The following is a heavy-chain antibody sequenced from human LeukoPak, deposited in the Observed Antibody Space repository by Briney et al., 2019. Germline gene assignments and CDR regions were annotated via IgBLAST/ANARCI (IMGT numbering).Heavy chain of an antibody. J-gene: IGHJ6*02. V-gene: IGHV3-23*01. Sequence: PGGSLRLSCAASGFTFSTYAMNWVRQAPGKGLEWVSAMSGSGGSTYYADSVKGRFTISRDNSKNTLYLQMNSLRAEDTAVYYCARVASGSPDYYYYGLDVWGQGTTVTVSS. CDR2: MSGSGGST. CDR1: GFTFSTYA. CDR3: ARVASGSPDYYYYGLDV. D-gene: IGHD3-10*01.